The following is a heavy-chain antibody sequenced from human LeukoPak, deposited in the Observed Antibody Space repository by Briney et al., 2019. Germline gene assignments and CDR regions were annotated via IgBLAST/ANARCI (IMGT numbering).Heavy chain of an antibody. Sequence: KPSETLSLTCSVFDGSISNYYWSWIRQPPGKGLEWIGYAYYSGSTTYNPSLESRVTISVDTSKNQFSLKLTAVTAADTAVYYCARLLGAVIDYYFGLDVWGQGTTVTVSS. J-gene: IGHJ6*02. CDR1: DGSISNYY. CDR3: ARLLGAVIDYYFGLDV. CDR2: AYYSGST. V-gene: IGHV4-59*08. D-gene: IGHD3-3*01.